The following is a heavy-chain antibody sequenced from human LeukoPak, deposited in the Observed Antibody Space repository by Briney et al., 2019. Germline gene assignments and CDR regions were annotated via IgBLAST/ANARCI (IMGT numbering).Heavy chain of an antibody. CDR1: GFTVSSNY. Sequence: GGSLRLSCAASGFTVSSNYMSWVRQAPGKGLECVSVIYSGGSTYYADSVKGRFTISRDNSKNTLYLQMNSLRAEDTAVYYCATSVVVTAIRTRVFDYWGQGTLVTVSS. CDR3: ATSVVVTAIRTRVFDY. D-gene: IGHD2-21*02. V-gene: IGHV3-53*01. CDR2: IYSGGST. J-gene: IGHJ4*02.